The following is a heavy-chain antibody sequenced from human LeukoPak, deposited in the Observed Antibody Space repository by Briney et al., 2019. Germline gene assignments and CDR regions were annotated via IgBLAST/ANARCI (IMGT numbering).Heavy chain of an antibody. D-gene: IGHD6-13*01. CDR1: GGSISSYY. V-gene: IGHV4-4*07. CDR3: ARGGEAAAGTKNWFDP. J-gene: IGHJ5*02. Sequence: PSEPLSLTCTVSGGSISSYYWSWIRQPAGKGLEWIGRIYTSGSTNYNPSLKSRVTMSVDTSKNQFSLKLSSVTAADTAVYYCARGGEAAAGTKNWFDPWGQGTLVTVSS. CDR2: IYTSGST.